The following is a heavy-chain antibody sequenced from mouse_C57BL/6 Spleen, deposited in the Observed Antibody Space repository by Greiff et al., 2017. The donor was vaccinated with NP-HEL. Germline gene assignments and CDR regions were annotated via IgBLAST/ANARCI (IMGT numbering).Heavy chain of an antibody. V-gene: IGHV1-50*01. CDR3: ARIAIYYYGSRHECYAMDY. CDR2: IDPSDSYT. D-gene: IGHD1-1*01. J-gene: IGHJ4*01. Sequence: QVQLQQPGAELVKPGASVKLSCKASGYTFTSYWMQWVKQRPGQGLEWMGEIDPSDSYTNYNQKVKGKATLTVDTSSSTASMRRISLISEDSAVYYCARIAIYYYGSRHECYAMDYWGQGTSVTVSS. CDR1: GYTFTSYW.